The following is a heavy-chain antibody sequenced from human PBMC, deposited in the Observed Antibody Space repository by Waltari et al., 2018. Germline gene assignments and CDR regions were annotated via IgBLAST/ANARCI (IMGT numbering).Heavy chain of an antibody. CDR3: AGVSVRGGAGGLDY. J-gene: IGHJ4*02. CDR2: INPYKEYT. Sequence: QIQQLQTGGELKPPGASVRISCKASGYNFRPSGISWVRQAPGQGPEWLAWINPYKEYTPYAQSLQGRVTRTDATSTRTAYIEWTNLSSDDTAVYFCAGVSVRGGAGGLDYWGQGTLVSVST. CDR1: GYNFRPSG. V-gene: IGHV1-18*01. D-gene: IGHD1-26*01.